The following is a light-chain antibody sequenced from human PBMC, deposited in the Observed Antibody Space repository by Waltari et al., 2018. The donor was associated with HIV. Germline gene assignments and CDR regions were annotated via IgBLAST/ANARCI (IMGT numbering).Light chain of an antibody. CDR1: SSAVGGSNY. V-gene: IGLV2-14*03. CDR2: DVS. J-gene: IGLJ2*01. CDR3: SSYTSSIVV. Sequence: QSALTQPASVSGSPGQSITIPCTGTSSAVGGSNYVSWYQQHPGKAPKLMIYDVSNRPSGVSNRFSGSKSGNTASLTISGLQAEDEADYYCSSYTSSIVVFGGGTKLTVL.